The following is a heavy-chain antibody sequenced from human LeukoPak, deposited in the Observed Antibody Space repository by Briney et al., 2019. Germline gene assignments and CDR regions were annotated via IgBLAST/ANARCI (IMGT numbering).Heavy chain of an antibody. D-gene: IGHD3-3*01. CDR3: ARTYYDFWSGYYSHEGNPFDY. CDR2: ISGSGGST. CDR1: GFTFSSCG. Sequence: PGGSLRLSCAASGFTFSSCGMSWVRQAPGKGLEWVSAISGSGGSTYYADSVKGRFTISRDNSKNSLYLEMNSLRAEDTAVYYCARTYYDFWSGYYSHEGNPFDYWGQGTLVTVSS. V-gene: IGHV3-23*01. J-gene: IGHJ4*02.